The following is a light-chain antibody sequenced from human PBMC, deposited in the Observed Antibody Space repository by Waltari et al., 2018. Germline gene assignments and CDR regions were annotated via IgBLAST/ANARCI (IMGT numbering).Light chain of an antibody. J-gene: IGKJ3*01. CDR3: QQSYDYPFT. Sequence: DIQMTQSPSSLSASVGDRVTIGCRATQNITRYLNWYQQKPGKAPNLLIHTVSKLHSGVPSRFSGSGSGTDFTLAISSLQPEDFASYCCQQSYDYPFTFGPGTTVDLK. V-gene: IGKV1-39*01. CDR1: QNITRY. CDR2: TVS.